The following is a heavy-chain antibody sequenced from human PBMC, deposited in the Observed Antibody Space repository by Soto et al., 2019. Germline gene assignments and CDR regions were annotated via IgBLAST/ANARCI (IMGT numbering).Heavy chain of an antibody. CDR3: ARDGGYSRGLTYWYFDV. CDR1: GGSINNYH. Sequence: QVQLQESGPGLVKPSETLSLTCTVSGGSINNYHWSWIRQTPGKGLEWIGYIYYTGSTDYNQSLKDRVTISLDTSTKHFTLKLNSVTTADTALYYCARDGGYSRGLTYWYFDVWGRGTLVTVSS. D-gene: IGHD6-19*01. V-gene: IGHV4-59*01. CDR2: IYYTGST. J-gene: IGHJ2*01.